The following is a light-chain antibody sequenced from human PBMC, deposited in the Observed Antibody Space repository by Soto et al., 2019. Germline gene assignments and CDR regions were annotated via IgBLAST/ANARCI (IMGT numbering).Light chain of an antibody. CDR2: EVN. V-gene: IGLV2-8*01. CDR1: SSDVGGYNY. Sequence: QSALTQPPSASGSPGQSVTISCIGTSSDVGGYNYVSWYQQFPGKAPKLMIYEVNKRPSGVPDRFSGSKSGNTASLTVSGLQAEDEADYYCSSYAVNNNLGFLGGGTKLTVL. CDR3: SSYAVNNNLGF. J-gene: IGLJ2*01.